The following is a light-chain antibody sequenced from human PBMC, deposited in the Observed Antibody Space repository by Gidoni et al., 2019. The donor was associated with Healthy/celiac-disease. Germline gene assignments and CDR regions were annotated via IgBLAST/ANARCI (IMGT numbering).Light chain of an antibody. CDR3: NSRDSSGNHLV. CDR2: GKN. Sequence: SSKLTQDPAVSVAWGQTVRITCQGDSLRSYYASWYQQKPGQAPVLVIYGKNNRPSGIPDRFSGSSSGNTASLTITGAQAEDDADYYCNSRDSSGNHLVFGGGTKLTVL. V-gene: IGLV3-19*01. J-gene: IGLJ2*01. CDR1: SLRSYY.